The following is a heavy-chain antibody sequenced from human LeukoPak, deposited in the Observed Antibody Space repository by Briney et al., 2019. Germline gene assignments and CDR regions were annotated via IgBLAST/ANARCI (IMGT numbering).Heavy chain of an antibody. D-gene: IGHD2-2*01. CDR2: INPNSGGT. J-gene: IGHJ4*02. CDR3: ARVKGYCSSTSCKKNYFDY. Sequence: ASVKVSCKASGYTFTGYYMHWVRQAPGQGLEWMGWINPNSGGTNYAQEFQGRVTMTRDTSISTAYMELSRLRSDDTAVYYCARVKGYCSSTSCKKNYFDYWGQGTLVTVS. V-gene: IGHV1-2*02. CDR1: GYTFTGYY.